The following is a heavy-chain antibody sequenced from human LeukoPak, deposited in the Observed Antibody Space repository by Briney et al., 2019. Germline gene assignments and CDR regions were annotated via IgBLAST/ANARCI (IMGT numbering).Heavy chain of an antibody. Sequence: GGSLRLPCAASGFTFSNYWMNWVRQAPGKGLEWVANIKQDGSEKYYVDSVEGRFTVSRDNTKNSLYLQMNSLRADDTAVYYCARDRDWNFDYWGQGTLVTVSS. CDR3: ARDRDWNFDY. CDR1: GFTFSNYW. J-gene: IGHJ4*02. CDR2: IKQDGSEK. D-gene: IGHD3/OR15-3a*01. V-gene: IGHV3-7*01.